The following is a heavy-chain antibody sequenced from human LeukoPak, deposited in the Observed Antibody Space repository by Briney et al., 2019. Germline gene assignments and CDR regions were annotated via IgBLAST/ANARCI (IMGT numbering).Heavy chain of an antibody. Sequence: SETLSLTCTVSGGSISSSSYYWGWIRRPPGKGLEWIGSIYYSGTTYYNPSLKSRVTISVDTSKNQFSLKLSSVTAADTAVYYCARISYSRIRGLQHWGQGTLVTVSS. CDR1: GGSISSSSYY. CDR2: IYYSGTT. V-gene: IGHV4-39*01. J-gene: IGHJ1*01. D-gene: IGHD6-13*01. CDR3: ARISYSRIRGLQH.